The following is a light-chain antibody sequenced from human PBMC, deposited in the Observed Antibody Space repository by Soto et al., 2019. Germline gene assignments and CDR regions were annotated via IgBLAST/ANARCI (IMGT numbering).Light chain of an antibody. Sequence: EIVLTQSPATLSLSPGERATLSCRASQSVSSYLAWYQQKPGQAPRLLIYDASTRATGIPARFSGSGSGTDFTLTISRLEPEDFAVYYCQQYGSSRITFGQGTKVDIK. CDR2: DAS. CDR3: QQYGSSRIT. J-gene: IGKJ1*01. V-gene: IGKV3-20*01. CDR1: QSVSSY.